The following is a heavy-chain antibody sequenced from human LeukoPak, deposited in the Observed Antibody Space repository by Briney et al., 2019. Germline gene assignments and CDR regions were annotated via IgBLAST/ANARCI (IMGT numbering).Heavy chain of an antibody. D-gene: IGHD3-16*01. CDR2: IYFRGNT. CDR3: AREGDSRGRVRPLYY. V-gene: IGHV4-39*07. CDR1: GGSISSSSYY. J-gene: IGHJ4*02. Sequence: SETLSLTCTVSGGSISSSSYYWGWIRQPPGKGLEWIGNIYFRGNTYYNPSLESRVTISIDTSKNQFSLKLSSVTAADTAVYYCAREGDSRGRVRPLYYWGQGTLVTVSS.